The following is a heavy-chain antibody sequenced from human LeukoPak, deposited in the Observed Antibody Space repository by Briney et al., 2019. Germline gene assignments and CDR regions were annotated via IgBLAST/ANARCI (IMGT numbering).Heavy chain of an antibody. V-gene: IGHV3-48*04. CDR2: ISHSGSPI. J-gene: IGHJ3*02. D-gene: IGHD3-10*01. Sequence: GGSLRLSCAASGFTFSAYSLNWVRQAPGKGLEWISYISHSGSPISYTDPVKGRFTISRDNAKNSLFLQMSSLRAEDTAVYYCARDYGYAFDIWGQGTMVTVSS. CDR3: ARDYGYAFDI. CDR1: GFTFSAYS.